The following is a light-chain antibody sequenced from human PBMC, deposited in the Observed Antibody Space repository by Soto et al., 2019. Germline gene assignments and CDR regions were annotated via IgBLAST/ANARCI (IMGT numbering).Light chain of an antibody. CDR1: SCNVGACYL. V-gene: IGLV2-23*01. CDR2: EGS. CDR3: CSYAGSSSYV. J-gene: IGLJ1*01. Sequence: QSVLTQPASVSGAPGQSVTISCTGTSCNVGACYLVSWYQQHPGRAPKVLIYEGSKRPSGVPNRFSGSKSGSTASLTISLLQAEDEADYSHCSYAGSSSYVFGTGTKVTAL.